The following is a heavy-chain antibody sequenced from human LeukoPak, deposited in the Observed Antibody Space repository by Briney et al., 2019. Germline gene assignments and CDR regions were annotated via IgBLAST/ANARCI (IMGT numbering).Heavy chain of an antibody. J-gene: IGHJ4*02. Sequence: KPSETLSLTCAVYGGSFSGYYWSWIRQPPGKGLEWIGEINHSGSTNYNPSLKSRVTISVDTSKNQFSLKLSSVTAADTAVYYCARRRNTMVRGVKYFDYWGQGTLVTVSS. CDR2: INHSGST. CDR1: GGSFSGYY. CDR3: ARRRNTMVRGVKYFDY. D-gene: IGHD3-10*01. V-gene: IGHV4-34*01.